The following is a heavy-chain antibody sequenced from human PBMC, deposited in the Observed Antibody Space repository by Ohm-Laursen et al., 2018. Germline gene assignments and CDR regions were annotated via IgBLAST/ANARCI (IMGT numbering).Heavy chain of an antibody. V-gene: IGHV4-34*01. Sequence: GTLSLTCFVYGGSFSGYYWSWIRQPPGKGLEWIGEINHSGSTNYNPSLKSRVTIPVDTSKNQFSLKLSSVTAADTAVYYCARYGGILTNTTMFDYWGQGTLVTVSS. D-gene: IGHD3-9*01. CDR3: ARYGGILTNTTMFDY. J-gene: IGHJ4*02. CDR2: INHSGST. CDR1: GGSFSGYY.